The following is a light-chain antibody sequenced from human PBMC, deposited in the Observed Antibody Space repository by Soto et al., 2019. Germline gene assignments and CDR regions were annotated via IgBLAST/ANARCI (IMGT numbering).Light chain of an antibody. CDR3: QHYNSYSEA. Sequence: DIQMTQSPSTLSASVGARVTITCRASQSIDNWLAWYQQKPGKAPKLLIYKASTLKSGVPSRFSGSGSGTEFTLTISSLQPDDFATYYCQHYNSYSEAFGQGTKVDIK. J-gene: IGKJ1*01. CDR2: KAS. CDR1: QSIDNW. V-gene: IGKV1-5*03.